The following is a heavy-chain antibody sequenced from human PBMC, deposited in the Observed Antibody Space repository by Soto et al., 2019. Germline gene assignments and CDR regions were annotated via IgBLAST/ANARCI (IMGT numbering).Heavy chain of an antibody. Sequence: PSETLSLTCTVSGGSISSSNWWGWIRQPPGKGLEWIGYIYYSGTTYYNPSLKSRVTMSVDTSKNQFSPKLTSVTAVDTAVYYCARREIQGPIDYWGQGTLVTVSS. CDR3: ARREIQGPIDY. CDR1: GGSISSSNW. D-gene: IGHD1-26*01. J-gene: IGHJ4*02. CDR2: IYYSGTT. V-gene: IGHV4-28*01.